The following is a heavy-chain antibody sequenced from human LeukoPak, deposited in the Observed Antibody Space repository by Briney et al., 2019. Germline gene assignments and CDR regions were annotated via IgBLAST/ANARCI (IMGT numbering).Heavy chain of an antibody. CDR2: ISGSGGST. D-gene: IGHD5-12*01. V-gene: IGHV3-23*01. J-gene: IGHJ3*02. CDR1: GFTFSSYA. Sequence: GGSLRLSCAASGFTFSSYAMSWVRQAPGKGLEWVSAISGSGGSTYYADSVKGRFTISRDNSKNTLYLQMNSLRAEDTAVYYCARGKLVATIPEAFDIWGQGTMVTVSS. CDR3: ARGKLVATIPEAFDI.